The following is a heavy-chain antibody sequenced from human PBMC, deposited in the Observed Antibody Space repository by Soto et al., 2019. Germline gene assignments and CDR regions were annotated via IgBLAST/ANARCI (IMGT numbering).Heavy chain of an antibody. V-gene: IGHV3-23*01. D-gene: IGHD3-22*01. CDR2: ISGSGGST. CDR3: AKGLPITMIVVPPGFDY. Sequence: EVQLLESGGGLVQPGGSLRLSCAASGFTFSSYAMSWVRQAPGKGLEWVSAISGSGGSTYYADSVKGRFTISRDNSKNTLYLQMNSLRAEDTAVYYCAKGLPITMIVVPPGFDYWGQGTLVTVSS. J-gene: IGHJ4*02. CDR1: GFTFSSYA.